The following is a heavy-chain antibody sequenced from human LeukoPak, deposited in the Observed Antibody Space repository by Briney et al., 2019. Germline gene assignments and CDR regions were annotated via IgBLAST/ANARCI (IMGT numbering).Heavy chain of an antibody. Sequence: ASVKVSCKASGYTFTSYDINWVRQATGQGLEWMGWMNPNSGNTGYAQKFQGRVTMTRNISISITYMELSILRSEDTAVYYCARGIRRGDYCFDPWGQGTLVTVSS. CDR3: ARGIRRGDYCFDP. V-gene: IGHV1-8*01. D-gene: IGHD2-21*02. CDR1: GYTFTSYD. CDR2: MNPNSGNT. J-gene: IGHJ5*02.